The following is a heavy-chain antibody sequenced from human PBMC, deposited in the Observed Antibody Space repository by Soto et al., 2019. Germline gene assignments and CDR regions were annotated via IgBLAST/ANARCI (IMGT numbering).Heavy chain of an antibody. CDR2: IYHSGST. V-gene: IGHV4-30-2*01. CDR3: ARVPDV. Sequence: QLQLQESGSGLVKPSQTLSLTCAVSGGPIRSGGYSWSWIRQPPGKGLEWIGYIYHSGSTYYNPSLQGRVDISVDRSKNQFYLKLSYVTAADTAVYYCARVPDVWGQGTTVTVSS. CDR1: GGPIRSGGYS. J-gene: IGHJ6*02.